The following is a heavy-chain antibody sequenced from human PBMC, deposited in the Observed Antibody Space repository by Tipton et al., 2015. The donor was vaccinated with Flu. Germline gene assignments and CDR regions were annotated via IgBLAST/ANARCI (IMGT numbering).Heavy chain of an antibody. CDR2: ISSSGASV. D-gene: IGHD2-15*01. CDR3: VRDQVGCSGGSCPYYFDY. Sequence: LSLTCTVSGGSISSYEMNWVRQAPGKGPEWVAYISSSGASVTYAESVKGRFTISRDNAENSLYLHMNSLRAEDTAVYYCVRDQVGCSGGSCPYYFDYWGQGTLVTVSS. CDR1: GGSISSYE. V-gene: IGHV3-48*03. J-gene: IGHJ4*02.